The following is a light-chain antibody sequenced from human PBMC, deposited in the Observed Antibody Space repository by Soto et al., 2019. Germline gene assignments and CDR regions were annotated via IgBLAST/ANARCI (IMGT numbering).Light chain of an antibody. CDR3: QQRNNWPPIT. V-gene: IGKV3-11*01. CDR1: QSVSSY. J-gene: IGKJ5*01. Sequence: EIVLTQSPATLSLSPGERATISCRASQSVSSYLAWYQQKPGQAPRLLIYDASNRATGIPARFSGSGSGTDFTLTISSLEPEDFAVYYGQQRNNWPPITFGQGTRLEIK. CDR2: DAS.